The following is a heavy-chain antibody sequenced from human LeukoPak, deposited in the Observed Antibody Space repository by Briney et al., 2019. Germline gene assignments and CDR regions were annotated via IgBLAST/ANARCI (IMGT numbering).Heavy chain of an antibody. D-gene: IGHD6-13*01. CDR2: IYYSGSA. CDR1: GGSISSYY. CDR3: AREINGYSTKQVGDAFDI. Sequence: SETLSLTCTVSGGSISSYYWSWIRQPPGKGLEWIGYIYYSGSANYNPSLKSRVTISVDTSKNQFSLKLSSVTAADTAVYYCAREINGYSTKQVGDAFDIWGQGTMVTVSS. J-gene: IGHJ3*02. V-gene: IGHV4-59*01.